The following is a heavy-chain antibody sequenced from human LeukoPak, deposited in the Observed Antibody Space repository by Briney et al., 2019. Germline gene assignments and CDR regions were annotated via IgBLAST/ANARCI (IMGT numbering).Heavy chain of an antibody. Sequence: GGSLRLSCAAPGFTFSTYYMNWVRQAPGKGLEWVSVISGSGVNTDYADSVKGRFTISRDNSKNTLYLQMNSLRGEDTAVYYCAKSFGPVIAAAGTGADWGQGTLVTVSS. CDR2: ISGSGVNT. CDR1: GFTFSTYY. CDR3: AKSFGPVIAAAGTGAD. V-gene: IGHV3-23*01. J-gene: IGHJ4*02. D-gene: IGHD6-13*01.